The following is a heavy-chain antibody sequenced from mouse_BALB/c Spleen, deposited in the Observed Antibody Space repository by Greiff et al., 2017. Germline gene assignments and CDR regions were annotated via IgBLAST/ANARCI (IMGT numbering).Heavy chain of an antibody. J-gene: IGHJ1*01. CDR3: ARHGELGITTWYFDV. CDR2: IYPGSGNT. CDR1: GYTFTDYY. D-gene: IGHD1-1*01. V-gene: IGHV1-84*01. Sequence: QVQLQQSGPELVKPGASVKISCKASGYTFTDYYINWVKQKPGQGLEWIGWIYPGSGNTKYNEKFKDKATLTADKSSSTVYMELSRLTSEDSAVYFCARHGELGITTWYFDVWGAGTTVTVSS.